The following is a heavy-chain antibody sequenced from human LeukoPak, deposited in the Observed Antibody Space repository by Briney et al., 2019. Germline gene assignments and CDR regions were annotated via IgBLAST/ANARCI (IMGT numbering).Heavy chain of an antibody. J-gene: IGHJ5*02. CDR3: ARDRRYCSGGSCYSAYNWFDP. Sequence: PSKTLSLTCTVSGGSISSYYWSWIRQPPGKGLEWIGYIYYSGSTNYNPSLKSRVTISVDTSKNQFSLKLSSVTAADTAVYYCARDRRYCSGGSCYSAYNWFDPWGQGTLVTVSS. V-gene: IGHV4-59*01. D-gene: IGHD2-15*01. CDR1: GGSISSYY. CDR2: IYYSGST.